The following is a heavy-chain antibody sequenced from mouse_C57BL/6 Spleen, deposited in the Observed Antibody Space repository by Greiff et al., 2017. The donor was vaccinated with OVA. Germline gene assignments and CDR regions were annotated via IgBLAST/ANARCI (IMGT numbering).Heavy chain of an antibody. D-gene: IGHD1-1*01. V-gene: IGHV3-1*01. Sequence: EVMLVESGPGMVKPSQSLSLTCTVTGYSITSGYDWHWIRHFPGNKLEWMGYISYSGSTNYNPSLKSRISITHDTSKNHFFLKLNSVTTEDTATYYCAREGSITTVVAPRYFDVWGTGTTVTVSS. J-gene: IGHJ1*03. CDR3: AREGSITTVVAPRYFDV. CDR1: GYSITSGYD. CDR2: ISYSGST.